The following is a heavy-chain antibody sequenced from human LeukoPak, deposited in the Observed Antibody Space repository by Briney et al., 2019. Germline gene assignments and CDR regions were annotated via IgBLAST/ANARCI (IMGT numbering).Heavy chain of an antibody. D-gene: IGHD3-10*01. V-gene: IGHV3-9*01. CDR1: ESTFDHA. J-gene: IGHJ6*02. Sequence: GGSLRLSCTASESTFDHAMHWVRQTPGKGLEWVSGIGWNSARTGYADSVRGRFTISRDNAKNSLYLQMNNLRAEDTALYYCGKDISAGGMDVWGQGTTVTVSS. CDR2: IGWNSART. CDR3: GKDISAGGMDV.